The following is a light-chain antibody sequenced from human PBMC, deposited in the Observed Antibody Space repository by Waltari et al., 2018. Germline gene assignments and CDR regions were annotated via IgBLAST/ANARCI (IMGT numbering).Light chain of an antibody. V-gene: IGLV3-10*01. J-gene: IGLJ3*02. CDR2: EDT. Sequence: SYELTQPPSVSVSPGPTARLTCSGADLPTKSAYWYQHTPGQAPVVVIYEDTKRPSGIPERFSGSSSGTMATFTISGAQVEDEADYYCYSTDSSGNHRVFGRGTKLTVL. CDR1: DLPTKS. CDR3: YSTDSSGNHRV.